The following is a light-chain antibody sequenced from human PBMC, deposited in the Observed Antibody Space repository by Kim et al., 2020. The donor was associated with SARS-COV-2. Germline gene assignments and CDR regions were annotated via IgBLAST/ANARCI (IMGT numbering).Light chain of an antibody. CDR3: QQRNYWLFP. CDR2: DAS. Sequence: EVVLTQSPATLSLSPGERATLSCRASQSVGRYLAWYQQKPGQPPRLLIYDASNRATGIPARFSGSGSGTDFTLTISSLEPEDFAVYYCQQRNYWLFPFGPGTKVDIK. J-gene: IGKJ3*01. V-gene: IGKV3-11*01. CDR1: QSVGRY.